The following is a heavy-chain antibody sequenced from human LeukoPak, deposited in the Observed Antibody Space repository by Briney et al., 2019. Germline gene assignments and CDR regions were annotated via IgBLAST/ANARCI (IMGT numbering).Heavy chain of an antibody. J-gene: IGHJ5*02. CDR1: GGSISSYY. V-gene: IGHV4-4*07. D-gene: IGHD2-8*01. Sequence: SETLSLTCTVSGGSISSYYWSWIRQPAEKGLEWIGRIYTSGSTNYNPSLKSRVTMSVDTSKNQFSLKLSSVTAADTAVYYCARDRLMVYAGPWFDPWGQGTLVTVSS. CDR2: IYTSGST. CDR3: ARDRLMVYAGPWFDP.